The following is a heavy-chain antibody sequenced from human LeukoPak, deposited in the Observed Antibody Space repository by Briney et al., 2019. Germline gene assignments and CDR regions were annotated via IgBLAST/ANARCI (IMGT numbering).Heavy chain of an antibody. Sequence: PSETLSLTCTVSGGSLSSSSYYWGWIRQPPGKGLEWIGCIYYSGSTYYNPSLKSRVTISVDTSKNQFSLKLSSVTAADTAVYYCARSDIVVVPAAQYYFDYWGQGTLVTVSS. D-gene: IGHD2-2*01. CDR1: GGSLSSSSYY. CDR3: ARSDIVVVPAAQYYFDY. V-gene: IGHV4-39*07. J-gene: IGHJ4*02. CDR2: IYYSGST.